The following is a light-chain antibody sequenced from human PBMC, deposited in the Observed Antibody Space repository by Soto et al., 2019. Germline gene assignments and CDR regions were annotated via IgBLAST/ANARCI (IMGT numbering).Light chain of an antibody. CDR2: SAS. Sequence: EVVMTQSPATLSVSPGDRATLSCRASQSVDTNVAWYQQKPGQAPRLLVHSASTRATGIPARFTGIGSGTDFTLTISGLQSDDFAVYYCQQYSNWPPYTFGQGTKLQIK. V-gene: IGKV3-15*01. CDR3: QQYSNWPPYT. CDR1: QSVDTN. J-gene: IGKJ2*01.